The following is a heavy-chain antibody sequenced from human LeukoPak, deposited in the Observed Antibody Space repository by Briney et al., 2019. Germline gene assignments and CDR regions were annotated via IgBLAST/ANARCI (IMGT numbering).Heavy chain of an antibody. CDR1: GGSFSGYY. D-gene: IGHD6-19*01. CDR2: INHNGST. Sequence: SETLSLTCAVYGGSFSGYYWSWIRQPPGKGLEWIGEINHNGSTNYNPSLKSRVTISVDTSKNQFSLKLSSVTAADTAVYYCARGHDSSGWYFDYWGQGTLVTVSS. J-gene: IGHJ4*02. V-gene: IGHV4-34*01. CDR3: ARGHDSSGWYFDY.